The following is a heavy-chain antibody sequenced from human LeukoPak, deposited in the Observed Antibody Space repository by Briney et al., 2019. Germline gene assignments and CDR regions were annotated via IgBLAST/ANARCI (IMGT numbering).Heavy chain of an antibody. J-gene: IGHJ6*03. Sequence: GGSLRLSCAASGFTSSSYAMSWVRRAAGKGLEWVSTISASGGSTYHAVSVKGRLTISRYNIKNTLYLQFNTLRAEDTDEYACAKGVRTGGYGCNMDVWGEGTTVTVSS. CDR3: AKGVRTGGYGCNMDV. D-gene: IGHD6-25*01. CDR2: ISASGGST. V-gene: IGHV3-23*01. CDR1: GFTSSSYA.